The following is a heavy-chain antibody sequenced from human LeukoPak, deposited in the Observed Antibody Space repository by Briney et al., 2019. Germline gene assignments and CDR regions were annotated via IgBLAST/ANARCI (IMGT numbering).Heavy chain of an antibody. J-gene: IGHJ3*02. CDR2: IYYSGST. D-gene: IGHD1-7*01. V-gene: IGHV4-39*01. CDR3: ARPNWNFVLYAFDI. CDR1: GGSISSSSYY. Sequence: KPSETLSLTCTVSGGSISSSSYYWGWIRQPPGKGLEWIGSIYYSGSTYYNPSLKSRVTISVNTSKNQFSLKLSSVTAAGTAVYYCARPNWNFVLYAFDIWGQGTMVTVSS.